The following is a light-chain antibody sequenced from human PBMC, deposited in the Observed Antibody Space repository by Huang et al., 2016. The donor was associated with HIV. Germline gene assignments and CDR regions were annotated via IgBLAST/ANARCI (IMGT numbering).Light chain of an antibody. CDR3: QQYAEYPYT. V-gene: IGKV1-5*03. Sequence: DIQMTQSPSTLSASVGDRVTITCRASQSINILLAWYQQKPGKAPKLLIYKASNLEDGVPARFSGSASGTEFTLTIGSLQPEEFATYCCQQYAEYPYTFGRGTKLEIK. CDR1: QSINIL. CDR2: KAS. J-gene: IGKJ2*01.